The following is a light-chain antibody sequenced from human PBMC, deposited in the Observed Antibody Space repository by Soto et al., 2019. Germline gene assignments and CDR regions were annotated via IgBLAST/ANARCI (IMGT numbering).Light chain of an antibody. CDR1: SGHSTYS. J-gene: IGLJ2*01. Sequence: QLVLTQPPSASASLGASVKVTCTLSSGHSTYSIAWHQQQPEKGPRYLMKLNSDGRHTKADGIPDRFSGSSSGAERYLTISSLQSEDEGDYCCQTWGTGIVVFGGGTKLTVL. CDR3: QTWGTGIVV. V-gene: IGLV4-69*01. CDR2: LNSDGRH.